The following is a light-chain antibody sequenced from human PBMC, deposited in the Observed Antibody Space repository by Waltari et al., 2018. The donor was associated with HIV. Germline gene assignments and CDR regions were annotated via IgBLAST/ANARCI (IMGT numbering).Light chain of an antibody. CDR2: LGS. CDR1: QSLLHSNGYNY. V-gene: IGKV2-28*01. Sequence: DIVMTQPPLSLPVPPGEPASIPCRSSQSLLHSNGYNYLDWYLQKPGQSPQLLIFLGSNRASGVPDRFSGSGSGTDFTLKISRVEAEDVGVYYCMQALQTPYSFGQGTKLEIK. J-gene: IGKJ2*03. CDR3: MQALQTPYS.